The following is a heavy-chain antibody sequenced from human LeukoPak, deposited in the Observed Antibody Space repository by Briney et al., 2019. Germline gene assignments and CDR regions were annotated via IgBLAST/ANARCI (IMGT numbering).Heavy chain of an antibody. CDR3: ARYYYDSSGYYYTPYYYYGMDV. J-gene: IGHJ6*02. CDR2: NYSGGST. V-gene: IGHV3-53*01. CDR1: GFTFSSYA. Sequence: GGSLRLSCAASGFTFSSYAMSWVRQAPGKGLEWVSVNYSGGSTYYADSVKGRFTISRDNSKNTLYLQMNSLRAEDTAVYYCARYYYDSSGYYYTPYYYYGMDVWGQGTTVTVSS. D-gene: IGHD3-22*01.